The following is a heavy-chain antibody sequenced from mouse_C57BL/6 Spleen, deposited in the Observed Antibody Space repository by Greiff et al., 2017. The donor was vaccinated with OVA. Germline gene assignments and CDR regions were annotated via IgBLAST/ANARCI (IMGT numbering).Heavy chain of an antibody. V-gene: IGHV1-52*01. CDR1: GYTFTSYW. Sequence: QVQLKQPGAELVRPGSSVKLSCQASGYTFTSYWMHWVKQRPIQGLEWIGNIDPSDSETHYNQKFKDKATLTVDKSSSTAYMQLSSLTSEDSAVYYCARQLKSDYAVDYWGQGTSVTVSA. CDR2: IDPSDSET. D-gene: IGHD1-3*01. J-gene: IGHJ4*01. CDR3: ARQLKSDYAVDY.